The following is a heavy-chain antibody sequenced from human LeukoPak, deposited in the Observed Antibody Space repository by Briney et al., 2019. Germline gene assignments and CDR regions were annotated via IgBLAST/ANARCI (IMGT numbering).Heavy chain of an antibody. D-gene: IGHD3-22*01. Sequence: SETLSLTCAVYGGSFSGYYWSWVRQPPGKGLEWVGELNHSGSTNYNPYLKRRVTISVDTSKNQFSLKRSSVTAADTAVYYCARGRRGTYYYDSSGYYNDYWGQGTLVTVSS. CDR2: LNHSGST. CDR1: GGSFSGYY. CDR3: ARGRRGTYYYDSSGYYNDY. J-gene: IGHJ4*02. V-gene: IGHV4-34*01.